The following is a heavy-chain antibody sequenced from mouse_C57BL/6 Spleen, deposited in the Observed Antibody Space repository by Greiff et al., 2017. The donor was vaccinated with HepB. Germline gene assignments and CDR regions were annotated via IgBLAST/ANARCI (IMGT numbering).Heavy chain of an antibody. CDR2: INPNNGGT. CDR1: GYTFTDYN. J-gene: IGHJ4*01. CDR3: ARPILTVVAPMDY. V-gene: IGHV1-22*01. Sequence: EVQLQQSGPELVKPGASVKMSCKASGYTFTDYNMHWVKQSHGKSLEWIGYINPNNGGTSYNQKFKGKATLTVNKSSSTAYMELRSLTSEDSAVYYCARPILTVVAPMDYWGQGTSVTVSS. D-gene: IGHD1-1*01.